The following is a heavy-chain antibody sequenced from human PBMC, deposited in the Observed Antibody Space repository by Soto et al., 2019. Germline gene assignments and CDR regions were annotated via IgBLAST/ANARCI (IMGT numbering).Heavy chain of an antibody. J-gene: IGHJ5*02. Sequence: QVQLVKSGAEVKKPGASVKVSCKASGYTFTSYYMHWVRQAPGQGLERMGIINPSGGSTSYAQKFQGRVTMTRDTSTSTVYMELSSLRSEDTAVYHCARSSRSGPPFDPWGQGTLVTVYS. V-gene: IGHV1-46*01. D-gene: IGHD6-25*01. CDR2: INPSGGST. CDR1: GYTFTSYY. CDR3: ARSSRSGPPFDP.